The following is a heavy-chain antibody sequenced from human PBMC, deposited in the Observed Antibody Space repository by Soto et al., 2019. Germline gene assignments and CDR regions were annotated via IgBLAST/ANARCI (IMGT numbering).Heavy chain of an antibody. CDR1: GYTFTDYY. D-gene: IGHD4-17*01. Sequence: ASVKVSCKASGYTFTDYYMDWVRQAPGQGLEWMGWINPKTGGTKSAQKFRGRVSMTRDTSISTAYMELSRLTSDDTAIYYCARGLELAVTTGSHWFDPWGQGTPVTVYS. CDR2: INPKTGGT. V-gene: IGHV1-2*02. J-gene: IGHJ5*02. CDR3: ARGLELAVTTGSHWFDP.